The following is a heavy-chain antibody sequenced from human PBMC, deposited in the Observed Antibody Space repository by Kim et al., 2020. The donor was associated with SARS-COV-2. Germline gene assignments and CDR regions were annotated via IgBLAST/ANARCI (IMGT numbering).Heavy chain of an antibody. CDR3: ARGQPLDY. CDR1: GGSISSGGKF. J-gene: IGHJ4*02. CDR2: ISYSGNS. V-gene: IGHV4-31*03. Sequence: SETLSLTCSVSGGSISSGGKFWTWIRQHPAKGLEWIGYISYSGNSHYSPSLRSRVSISLQTSENQFSLELTSVTAADTAVYYCARGQPLDYWGQGILVTVSS. D-gene: IGHD2-2*01.